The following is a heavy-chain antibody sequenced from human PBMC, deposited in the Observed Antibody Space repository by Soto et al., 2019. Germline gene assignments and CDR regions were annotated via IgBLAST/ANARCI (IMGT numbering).Heavy chain of an antibody. J-gene: IGHJ6*02. Sequence: PVGSLRLSCAASGFTFSSYSMNWVRQAPGKGLEWVSSISSSSSYIYYADSVKGRFTISRDNAKNSLYLQMNSLRAEDTAVYYCASGAEGSYDFWSGYSRPVGYYYYGMDVWGQGTTVTVSS. CDR2: ISSSSSYI. D-gene: IGHD3-3*01. V-gene: IGHV3-21*01. CDR1: GFTFSSYS. CDR3: ASGAEGSYDFWSGYSRPVGYYYYGMDV.